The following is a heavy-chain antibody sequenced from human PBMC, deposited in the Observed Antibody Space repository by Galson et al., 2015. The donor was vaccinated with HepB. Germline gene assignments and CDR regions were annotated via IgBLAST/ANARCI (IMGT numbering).Heavy chain of an antibody. J-gene: IGHJ3*02. D-gene: IGHD4-17*01. Sequence: SLRLSCAASGFTFSSYGMHWVRQAPGKGLEWVAVISYDGSNKYYADSVKGRFTISRDNSKNTLYLQMNSLRAEDTAVYYCAKGTTVTTWAAFDIWGQGTMVTVSS. CDR2: ISYDGSNK. CDR3: AKGTTVTTWAAFDI. CDR1: GFTFSSYG. V-gene: IGHV3-30*18.